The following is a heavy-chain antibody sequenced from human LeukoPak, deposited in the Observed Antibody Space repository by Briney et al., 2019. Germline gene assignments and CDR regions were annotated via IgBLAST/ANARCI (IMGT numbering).Heavy chain of an antibody. CDR3: STGGSYYEGFDS. D-gene: IGHD1-26*01. CDR2: IRSKADGGTT. CDR1: GFTFSNAW. V-gene: IGHV3-15*07. Sequence: GGSLRLSCAASGFTFSNAWMNWVRQAPGKGLEWVGHIRSKADGGTTDYAAPVKGRFTISRDDSKNTLSLQMNSLKTEDTAVYYCSTGGSYYEGFDSWGQGTLVTVSS. J-gene: IGHJ4*02.